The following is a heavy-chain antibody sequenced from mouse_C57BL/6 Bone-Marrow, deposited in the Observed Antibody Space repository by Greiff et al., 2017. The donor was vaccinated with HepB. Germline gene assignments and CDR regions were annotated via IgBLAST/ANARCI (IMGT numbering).Heavy chain of an antibody. CDR2: ISNGGGST. CDR1: GFTFSDYY. Sequence: EVQLVESGGGLVQPGGSLKLSCAASGFTFSDYYMYWVRQTPEKRLEWVAYISNGGGSTYYPDTVKGRFTISRDNAKNTLYLQMSRLKSEDTAMYYCARRRLYYYGSSFYWYFDVWGTGTTVTVSS. D-gene: IGHD1-1*01. J-gene: IGHJ1*03. CDR3: ARRRLYYYGSSFYWYFDV. V-gene: IGHV5-12*01.